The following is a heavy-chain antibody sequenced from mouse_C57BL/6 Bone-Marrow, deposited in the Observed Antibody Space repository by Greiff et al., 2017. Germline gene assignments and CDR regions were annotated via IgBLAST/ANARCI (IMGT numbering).Heavy chain of an antibody. CDR1: GYTFTSYW. V-gene: IGHV1-69*01. J-gene: IGHJ1*03. CDR3: ARWGATVVPYWYFDV. Sequence: QVQLQQPGAELVMPGASVKLSCKASGYTFTSYWMHWVKQRPGQGLEWIGEIDPSDSYTNYNQKFKGKSTLTVDKSSSTAYMQLSSLTSEDSAVYYCARWGATVVPYWYFDVWGTGTTVTVSS. D-gene: IGHD1-1*01. CDR2: IDPSDSYT.